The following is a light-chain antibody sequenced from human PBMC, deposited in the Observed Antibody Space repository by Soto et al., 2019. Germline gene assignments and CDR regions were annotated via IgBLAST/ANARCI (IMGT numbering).Light chain of an antibody. Sequence: EIVLTQSPATLSLSPGERATLSCRAIQSISGYLAWYQQKPGQAPRLPIYDASNRATGIPARFSGSGSETDFTLTISSLEPEDFAVYYCQQRSNWPHSITFGQGTRLEIK. CDR2: DAS. CDR1: QSISGY. V-gene: IGKV3-11*01. J-gene: IGKJ5*01. CDR3: QQRSNWPHSIT.